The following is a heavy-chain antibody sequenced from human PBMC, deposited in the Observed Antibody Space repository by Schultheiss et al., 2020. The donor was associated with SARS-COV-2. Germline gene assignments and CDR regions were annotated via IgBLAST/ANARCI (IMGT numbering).Heavy chain of an antibody. CDR1: GYTFTGYY. CDR2: INPNSGGT. CDR3: ARGGMVRGVHPDWFDP. Sequence: ASVKVSCKASGYTFTGYYMHWVRQAPGQGLEWMGWINPNSGGTNYAQKLQGRVTMTTDTSTSTAYMELRSLRSDDTAVYYCARGGMVRGVHPDWFDPWGQGTLVTVSS. D-gene: IGHD3-10*01. V-gene: IGHV1-2*02. J-gene: IGHJ5*02.